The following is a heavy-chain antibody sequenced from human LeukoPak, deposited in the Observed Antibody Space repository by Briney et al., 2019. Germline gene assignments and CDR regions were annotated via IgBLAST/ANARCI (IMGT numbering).Heavy chain of an antibody. CDR3: AKDLTITFGGVIVRPPDAFDI. CDR1: GSTFSSYA. D-gene: IGHD3-16*02. J-gene: IGHJ3*02. CDR2: ISGSGGST. Sequence: PGGSLRLSCAASGSTFSSYAMSWVRQAPGKGLEWVSAISGSGGSTYYADSVKGRFTISRDNSKNTLYLQMNSLRAEDTAVYYCAKDLTITFGGVIVRPPDAFDIWGQGTMLTVSS. V-gene: IGHV3-23*01.